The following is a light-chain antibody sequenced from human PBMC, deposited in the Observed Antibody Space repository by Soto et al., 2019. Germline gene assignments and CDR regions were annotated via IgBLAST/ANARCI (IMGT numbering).Light chain of an antibody. CDR1: QTISSY. CDR3: QHRSNWPPT. Sequence: EIVLTQSPATLSLSPGERATLSCRASQTISSYLAWFQQRPGQAPRLLIYDASNRATGIPARFSGSGSGTDFTLTISSLEPEDLAVYYCQHRSNWPPTFGQGTKVEI. J-gene: IGKJ2*01. V-gene: IGKV3-11*01. CDR2: DAS.